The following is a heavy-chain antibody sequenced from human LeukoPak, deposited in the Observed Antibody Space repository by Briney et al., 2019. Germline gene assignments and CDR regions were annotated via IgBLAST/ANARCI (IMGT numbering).Heavy chain of an antibody. Sequence: SETLSLTCAVYGGSFSGYYWSWIRQPPGKGLEWIGEINHSGSTNYNPSLKSRVTISVDTSKNQFSLKLSSVTAADTAVYYCARLGGGWLRFPTLDFDYWGQGTLVTVSS. CDR3: ARLGGGWLRFPTLDFDY. CDR1: GGSFSGYY. V-gene: IGHV4-34*01. CDR2: INHSGST. D-gene: IGHD5-12*01. J-gene: IGHJ4*02.